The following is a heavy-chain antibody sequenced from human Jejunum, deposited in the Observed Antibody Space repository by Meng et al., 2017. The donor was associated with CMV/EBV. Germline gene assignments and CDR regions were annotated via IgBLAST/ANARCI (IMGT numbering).Heavy chain of an antibody. CDR1: GDSIRSHY. J-gene: IGHJ4*02. V-gene: IGHV4-59*11. CDR3: ARGLGHASNNSHDY. Sequence: VSGDSIRSHYWSWIRQPPGKGLEWMGYVYYSGSATYSPSLRSRVSISVDTSKNQFSLNLRSVTAADTTMYFCARGLGHASNNSHDYWGQGTLVTVSS. CDR2: VYYSGSA. D-gene: IGHD1-1*01.